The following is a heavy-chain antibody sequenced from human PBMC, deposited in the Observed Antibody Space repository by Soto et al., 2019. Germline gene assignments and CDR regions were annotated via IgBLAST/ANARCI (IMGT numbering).Heavy chain of an antibody. D-gene: IGHD3-3*01. CDR3: ARDFGEVTTTWVGYFDY. CDR1: GYSFTSYY. CDR2: INPSDGAT. J-gene: IGHJ4*02. V-gene: IGHV1-46*01. Sequence: QVQLVQSGAEGKKPGASVKVSCKASGYSFTSYYVHWVRQAPGQGLEWMGIINPSDGATSYPQKFQGRVTMTRDTSTSTVYMELSSLRSVDTAVYYCARDFGEVTTTWVGYFDYWGQGTLVTVSS.